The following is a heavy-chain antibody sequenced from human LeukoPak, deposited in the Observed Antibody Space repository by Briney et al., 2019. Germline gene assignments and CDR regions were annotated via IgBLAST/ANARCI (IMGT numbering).Heavy chain of an antibody. Sequence: SVKVSCKASGGTFSSYAISWVRQAPGQGLEWMGGIIPIFGTANYAQKFQGRVTITADESTSTAYMELSSLRSEDTAVYYCARHSDYGDYGNNWFDPWGQGTLVTVSS. D-gene: IGHD4-17*01. CDR2: IIPIFGTA. CDR1: GGTFSSYA. V-gene: IGHV1-69*13. CDR3: ARHSDYGDYGNNWFDP. J-gene: IGHJ5*02.